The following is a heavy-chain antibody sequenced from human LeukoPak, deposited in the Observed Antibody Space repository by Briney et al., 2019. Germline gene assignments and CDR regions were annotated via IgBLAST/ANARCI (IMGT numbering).Heavy chain of an antibody. CDR3: AKRYSGSLVDY. D-gene: IGHD1-26*01. J-gene: IGHJ4*02. CDR2: INPNSGGT. Sequence: ASVKVSCKASGYTFTGYYMHWVRQAPGQGLEWMGWINPNSGGTNYAQKFQGRVTITRNTSISTAYMELSSLRSEDTAVYYCAKRYSGSLVDYWGQGTLVTVSS. V-gene: IGHV1-2*02. CDR1: GYTFTGYY.